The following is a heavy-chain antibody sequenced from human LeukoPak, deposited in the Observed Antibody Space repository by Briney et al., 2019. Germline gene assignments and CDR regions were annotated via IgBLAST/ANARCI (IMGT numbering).Heavy chain of an antibody. CDR1: GSTFDDYA. CDR3: AKGLLRFLEWLEQYWYFDL. CDR2: ISWDGGST. Sequence: PGGSLRLSCAASGSTFDDYAMHWVRQAPGKGLEWVSLISWDGGSTYYADSVKGRFTISRDNSKNSLYLQMNSLRAEDTALYYCAKGLLRFLEWLEQYWYFDLWGRGTLVTVSS. J-gene: IGHJ2*01. V-gene: IGHV3-43D*04. D-gene: IGHD3-3*01.